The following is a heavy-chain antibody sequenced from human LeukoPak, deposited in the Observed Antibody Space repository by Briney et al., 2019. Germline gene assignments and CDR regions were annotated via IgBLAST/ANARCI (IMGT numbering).Heavy chain of an antibody. CDR2: IYYSGGT. Sequence: TPSETLSLTCTVSGDSISSYYWSWVRQPPGKGLEWIGYIYYSGGTNYNPSLKSRVTISVDTSKSQFSLKLSSVTVADTAVYYCARAPDAWAFNIWGQGTMVTVSS. CDR3: ARAPDAWAFNI. J-gene: IGHJ3*02. V-gene: IGHV4-59*01. CDR1: GDSISSYY. D-gene: IGHD2-2*01.